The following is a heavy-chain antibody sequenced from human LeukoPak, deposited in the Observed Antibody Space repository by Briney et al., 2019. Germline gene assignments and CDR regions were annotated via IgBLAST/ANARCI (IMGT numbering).Heavy chain of an antibody. Sequence: ASVKVSCKASGYTFTSYDINWVRQATGQGLEWMGWMNPNSGNTGYAQKFQGRVTITADKSTSTAYMELSSLRSEDTAVYYCARAPYYYDSSGYSLYYYYYGMDVWGQGTTVTVSS. CDR1: GYTFTSYD. CDR2: MNPNSGNT. CDR3: ARAPYYYDSSGYSLYYYYYGMDV. J-gene: IGHJ6*02. D-gene: IGHD3-22*01. V-gene: IGHV1-8*01.